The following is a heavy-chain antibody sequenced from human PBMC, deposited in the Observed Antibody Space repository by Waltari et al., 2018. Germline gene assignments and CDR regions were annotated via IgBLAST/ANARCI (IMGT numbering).Heavy chain of an antibody. Sequence: QVQLVQSGAEVLKPGASVKISCKASGYFFTNYFIHYVRQAPGQGLEWKGIIKPSGGGTRDAQKLQGRVAMTRDTSTSLVYMELSSLRSEDTAVYYCTRALVGETTRFDPWGQGTLVTVTS. D-gene: IGHD1-26*01. CDR2: IKPSGGGT. CDR3: TRALVGETTRFDP. J-gene: IGHJ5*02. V-gene: IGHV1-46*03. CDR1: GYFFTNYF.